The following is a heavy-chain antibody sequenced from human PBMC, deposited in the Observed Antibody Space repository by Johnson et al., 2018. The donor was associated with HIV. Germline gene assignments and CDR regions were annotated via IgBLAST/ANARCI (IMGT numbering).Heavy chain of an antibody. D-gene: IGHD3-16*01. CDR3: ARGGSDAFDI. Sequence: VQLVESGGGLVQPGGSLRLSCAASGFTFRSYWMTWFRQTPGKGLEWVANINDGGSEKYYVDTVKGRFTVSRDNAKNSLYLQMNSLRVEDTAVYYCARGGSDAFDIWGQGTMVTVSS. J-gene: IGHJ3*02. CDR2: INDGGSEK. CDR1: GFTFRSYW. V-gene: IGHV3-7*01.